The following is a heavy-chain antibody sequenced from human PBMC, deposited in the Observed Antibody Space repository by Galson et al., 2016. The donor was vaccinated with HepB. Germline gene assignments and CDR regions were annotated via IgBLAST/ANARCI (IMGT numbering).Heavy chain of an antibody. D-gene: IGHD2-15*01. CDR3: AKEASEYCSDGICFYYGMDV. J-gene: IGHJ6*02. Sequence: SLRLSCAASGFSFSTSVMSWVRQAPGKGLEWVAAISGSGGGTYSADSVRGRFTISRDNSKNTLFLQMNSLTVEDTAVYYCAKEASEYCSDGICFYYGMDVWGQGTTVTVSS. CDR1: GFSFSTSV. V-gene: IGHV3-23*01. CDR2: ISGSGGGT.